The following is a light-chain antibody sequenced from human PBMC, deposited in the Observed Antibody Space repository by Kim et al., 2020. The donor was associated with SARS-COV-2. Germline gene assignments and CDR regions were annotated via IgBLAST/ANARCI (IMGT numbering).Light chain of an antibody. Sequence: SYELTQPPSVSVSPGQTASITCSGDELGDKYVCWYQQKPGQSPALVIYQDTKRPSGIPERFSGSNSGNTATLTISGTQAMDEADYYCQAWDSSTVVFGGGTKVTVL. J-gene: IGLJ2*01. V-gene: IGLV3-1*01. CDR1: ELGDKY. CDR2: QDT. CDR3: QAWDSSTVV.